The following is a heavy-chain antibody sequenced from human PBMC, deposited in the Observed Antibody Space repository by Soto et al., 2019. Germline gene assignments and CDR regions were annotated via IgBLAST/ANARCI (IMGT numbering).Heavy chain of an antibody. CDR2: INHSGST. Sequence: QVQLQQWGAGLLKPSETLSLTCAVYGGSFSGYYWTWIRQPPGTGLEWIGEINHSGSTNYNPSLKSRVTISVDTSKNQFSLKLTSVTAADMAVYYCARDKSTGLFDYWGQGTLVTVSS. CDR3: ARDKSTGLFDY. V-gene: IGHV4-34*01. D-gene: IGHD2-8*02. J-gene: IGHJ4*02. CDR1: GGSFSGYY.